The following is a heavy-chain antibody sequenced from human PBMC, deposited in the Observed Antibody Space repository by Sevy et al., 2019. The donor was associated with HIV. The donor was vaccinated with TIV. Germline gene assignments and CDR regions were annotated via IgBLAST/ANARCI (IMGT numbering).Heavy chain of an antibody. CDR3: AKVTPLYSSSSFNYYYYMDV. Sequence: GGSLRLSCAASGFTFSSYAMIWVRQAPGKGLEWVSAISGSGGSTYYADSVKGRFTISRDNSKNTLYLQMNSLRAEDTAVYYCAKVTPLYSSSSFNYYYYMDVWGKGTTVTVSS. CDR2: ISGSGGST. CDR1: GFTFSSYA. J-gene: IGHJ6*03. D-gene: IGHD6-6*01. V-gene: IGHV3-23*01.